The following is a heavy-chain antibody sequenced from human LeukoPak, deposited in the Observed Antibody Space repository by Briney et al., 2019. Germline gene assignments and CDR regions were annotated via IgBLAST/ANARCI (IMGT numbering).Heavy chain of an antibody. CDR2: TRNKANSYTT. D-gene: IGHD6-13*01. J-gene: IGHJ6*02. CDR3: ARGPRAAAATIRGHYYYYGMDV. V-gene: IGHV3-72*01. CDR1: GFTFSDHY. Sequence: GGSLRLSCAASGFTFSDHYMDWVRQAPGKGLEWVGRTRNKANSYTTEYAASVKGRFTISRDDSKNSLYLQMNSLKTEDTAVYYCARGPRAAAATIRGHYYYYGMDVWGQGTTVTVSS.